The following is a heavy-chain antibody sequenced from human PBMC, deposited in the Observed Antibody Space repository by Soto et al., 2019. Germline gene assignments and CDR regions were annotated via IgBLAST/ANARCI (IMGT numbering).Heavy chain of an antibody. V-gene: IGHV3-53*01. J-gene: IGHJ4*02. D-gene: IGHD3-3*01. CDR2: IYSGGST. CDR1: GFTVSSDY. Sequence: PRLSCAASGFTVSSDYMNWVRQAPGRGLEWVSVIYSGGSTYYADSVKGRFTISRDNSKNTLYLQMNSLRAEDAAVYYCARASVIHYDFWRFDYWGQGALVTVYS. CDR3: ARASVIHYDFWRFDY.